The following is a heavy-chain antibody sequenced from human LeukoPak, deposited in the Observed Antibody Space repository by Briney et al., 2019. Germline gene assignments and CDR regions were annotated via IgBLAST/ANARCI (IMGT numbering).Heavy chain of an antibody. D-gene: IGHD2-15*01. Sequence: SETLSLTCTVSGRSISSYYWSWIRQPPGKALEWIGYIYYTGSTYYNPSLQSRVLMSIDTSKNQFSLKFYSVTAADTAAYYCARLPRGYCSGGTCYPKDSFDIWGQGTLVTVSP. V-gene: IGHV4-59*08. CDR3: ARLPRGYCSGGTCYPKDSFDI. CDR1: GRSISSYY. CDR2: IYYTGST. J-gene: IGHJ3*02.